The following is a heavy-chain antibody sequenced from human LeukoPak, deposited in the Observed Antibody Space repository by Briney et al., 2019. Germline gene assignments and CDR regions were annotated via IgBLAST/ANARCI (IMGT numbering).Heavy chain of an antibody. Sequence: AGGSLRLSCAASGFTFDDYAMHWVRQAPGKGLEWVAVISYDGSNKYYADSVKGRFTISRDNSKNTLYLQMNSLRAEDTAVYYCAKDGPSDYYGSGSGYFDYWGQGTLVTVSS. CDR1: GFTFDDYA. V-gene: IGHV3-30*18. CDR2: ISYDGSNK. D-gene: IGHD3-10*01. CDR3: AKDGPSDYYGSGSGYFDY. J-gene: IGHJ4*02.